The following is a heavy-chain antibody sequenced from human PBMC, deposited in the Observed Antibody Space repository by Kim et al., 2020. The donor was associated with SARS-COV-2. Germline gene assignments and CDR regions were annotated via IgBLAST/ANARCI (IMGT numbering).Heavy chain of an antibody. CDR3: ARGVEPDYYYYYMDV. V-gene: IGHV3-48*03. D-gene: IGHD1-1*01. J-gene: IGHJ6*03. Sequence: DSVKGRFTIARDYAKNSLYLQMNSLGAEDTAVYYCARGVEPDYYYYYMDVWGKGTTVTVSS.